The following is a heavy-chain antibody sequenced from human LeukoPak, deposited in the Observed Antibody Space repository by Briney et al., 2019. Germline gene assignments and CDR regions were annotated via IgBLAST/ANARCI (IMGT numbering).Heavy chain of an antibody. Sequence: SETLSLTCTVSGGSISSYNWSWIRQPAGKGLEWIGRIYTSGSTNYNPSLKSRVTMSVDTSKNQFSLKLSSVTAADTAVYYCARVLAVAGRYYYYYMDVWGKGTTVTISS. CDR1: GGSISSYN. CDR2: IYTSGST. D-gene: IGHD6-19*01. J-gene: IGHJ6*03. CDR3: ARVLAVAGRYYYYYMDV. V-gene: IGHV4-4*07.